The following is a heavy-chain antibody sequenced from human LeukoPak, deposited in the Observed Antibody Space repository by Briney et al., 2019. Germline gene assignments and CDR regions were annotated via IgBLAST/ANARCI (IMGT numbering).Heavy chain of an antibody. V-gene: IGHV1-69*13. J-gene: IGHJ4*02. CDR3: ARVNGWEDFDY. D-gene: IGHD6-19*01. CDR2: IIPIFGTA. CDR1: GGTFRNYA. Sequence: SVKVSCKASGGTFRNYAISWVRQAPGQGLEWMGGIIPIFGTADYAQKFQGRVTITADESTSTAYMELSSLRAEDTAVYYCARVNGWEDFDYWGQGTLVTVSS.